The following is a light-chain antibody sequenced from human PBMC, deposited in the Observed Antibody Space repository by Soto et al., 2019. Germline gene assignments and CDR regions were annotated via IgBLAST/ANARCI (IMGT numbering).Light chain of an antibody. CDR3: QQYYSTPPVT. Sequence: DIVMTQSPDSLAVSLGERATINCKSSQSVLYSSNNKNYLAWYQQKPGQPPKLLIYWASTRESGVTDRFSGSGSGTDFTLTISSLQAGDVAVYCCQQYYSTPPVTFGGGTKVEIK. CDR2: WAS. V-gene: IGKV4-1*01. CDR1: QSVLYSSNNKNY. J-gene: IGKJ4*01.